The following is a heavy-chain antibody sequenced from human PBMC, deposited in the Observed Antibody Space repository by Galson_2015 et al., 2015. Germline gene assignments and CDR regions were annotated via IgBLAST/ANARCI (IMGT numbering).Heavy chain of an antibody. J-gene: IGHJ4*02. CDR3: ARLSTGWFYFDS. V-gene: IGHV4-4*01. CDR1: GGSISSANW. Sequence: ETLSLTCTVSGGSISSANWWTWVRQPPGKGLEWIGEIFHSGSTDYNPSLKSRVTISLDKSKNQVSLNLSSVTAADTAVYFCARLSTGWFYFDSWGQGTLVTVSS. CDR2: IFHSGST. D-gene: IGHD6-19*01.